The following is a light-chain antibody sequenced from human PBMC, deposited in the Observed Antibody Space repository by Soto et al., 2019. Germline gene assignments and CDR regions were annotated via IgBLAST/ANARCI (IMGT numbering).Light chain of an antibody. V-gene: IGLV1-40*01. J-gene: IGLJ2*01. Sequence: QYVLTQAPSVSGAPGQRVTISCTGSGSNIGAGYNVHWYQHLPGTAPKLLIYGSTNRPSGVPDRFSGSKSGTSASLAITGLQAEDEADYYCQSYDSSLSGVLFGGGTKVTVL. CDR1: GSNIGAGYN. CDR2: GST. CDR3: QSYDSSLSGVL.